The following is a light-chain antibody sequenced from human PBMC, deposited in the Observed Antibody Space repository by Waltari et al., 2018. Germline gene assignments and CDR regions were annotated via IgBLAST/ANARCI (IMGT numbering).Light chain of an antibody. CDR3: QYYENSVWV. CDR2: DDN. J-gene: IGLJ3*02. V-gene: IGLV6-57*03. Sequence: NFMLTQPHSVSESPGKTVIISCTRSSGSIAGNYVQWYQQRPGGAPTTVIFDDNRRPSGVPDRFSGSIDSSSNSASLTISGLKTEDEADYYCQYYENSVWVFGGGTKLTVL. CDR1: SGSIAGNY.